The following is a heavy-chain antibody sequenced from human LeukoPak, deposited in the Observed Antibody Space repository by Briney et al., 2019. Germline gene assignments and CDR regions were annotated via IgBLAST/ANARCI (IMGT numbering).Heavy chain of an antibody. D-gene: IGHD6-13*01. Sequence: GGSLRLSCTVSGFTFSNYWMLWVRQAPGKGLVWVSRINSDGSSTIYADSVEGRFTVSRDNAKNTLYLQIDSLRAEDTAVYFCARGPSYSSSWFGLDYWGQGTRVIVSP. CDR3: ARGPSYSSSWFGLDY. J-gene: IGHJ4*02. V-gene: IGHV3-74*01. CDR1: GFTFSNYW. CDR2: INSDGSST.